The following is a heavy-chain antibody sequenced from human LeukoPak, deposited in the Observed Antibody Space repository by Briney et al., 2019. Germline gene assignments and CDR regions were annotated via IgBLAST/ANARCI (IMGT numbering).Heavy chain of an antibody. CDR1: GHTFSISW. D-gene: IGHD3-9*01. Sequence: GESLKISCKGSGHTFSISWIGWVRQMPGKGLEWMGIIFPDDSDTRNSPSFQGQVTISADKSISTAYLQWSSLKASDTAMYYCARLEGGIFSTQLYYFHYWGQGTLVTVSS. J-gene: IGHJ4*02. CDR2: IFPDDSDT. CDR3: ARLEGGIFSTQLYYFHY. V-gene: IGHV5-51*01.